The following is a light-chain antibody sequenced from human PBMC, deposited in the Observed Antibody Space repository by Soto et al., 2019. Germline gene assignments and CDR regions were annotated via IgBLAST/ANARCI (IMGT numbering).Light chain of an antibody. CDR2: VNT. J-gene: IGLJ3*02. CDR1: NSNIGAGYD. CDR3: QSYDSSLSGSGV. V-gene: IGLV1-40*01. Sequence: QSVLTQPPSVSGAPGQRVTISCTGSNSNIGAGYDVNWYQHFPGTAPKLLIYVNTNRPSGVPDRFSGSKSGSSTSLAITGLQSEDEADYYCQSYDSSLSGSGVFGGGTKLTVL.